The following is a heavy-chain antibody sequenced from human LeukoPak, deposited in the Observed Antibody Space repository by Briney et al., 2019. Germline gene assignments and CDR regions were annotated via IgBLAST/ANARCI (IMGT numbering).Heavy chain of an antibody. V-gene: IGHV3-48*01. D-gene: IGHD2/OR15-2a*01. CDR2: ISSSSSTI. CDR3: AREGLYRAFDN. CDR1: GFTFSSYS. J-gene: IGHJ4*02. Sequence: RTGGSLRLSCAASGFTFSSYSMNWVRQAPGKGLEWVSYISSSSSTIYYADSVKGRFTISRDNAKNSLYLQMNSLRAEDTAVYYCAREGLYRAFDNWGQGTLVTVSS.